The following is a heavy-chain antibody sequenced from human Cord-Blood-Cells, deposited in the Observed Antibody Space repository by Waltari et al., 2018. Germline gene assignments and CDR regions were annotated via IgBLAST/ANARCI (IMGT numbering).Heavy chain of an antibody. D-gene: IGHD6-13*01. CDR1: GFTFSSYS. J-gene: IGHJ4*02. Sequence: EVQLVESGGGLVKPGGSLRLSCAASGFTFSSYSMNWVRQAPGKGLEWVSSISSSSSYIYYADSVKGRVTISRDNAKNSLYLQMNSLRAEDTAVYYCARGGAAADDFDYWGQGTLVTVSS. CDR2: ISSSSSYI. CDR3: ARGGAAADDFDY. V-gene: IGHV3-21*01.